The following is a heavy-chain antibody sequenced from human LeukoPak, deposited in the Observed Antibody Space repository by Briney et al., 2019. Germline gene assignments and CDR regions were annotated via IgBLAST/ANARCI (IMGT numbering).Heavy chain of an antibody. J-gene: IGHJ6*02. CDR3: ARGGARIWLQLGYYYGMDV. D-gene: IGHD5-24*01. V-gene: IGHV3-48*03. CDR2: ISSSGSTI. Sequence: GGSLRLTCAASGFTFSSYEMNWVRQAPGKGLEWVSYISSSGSTIYYADSVKGRFTISRDNAKNSLYLQMNSLRAEDTAVYYCARGGARIWLQLGYYYGMDVWGQGTTVTVSS. CDR1: GFTFSSYE.